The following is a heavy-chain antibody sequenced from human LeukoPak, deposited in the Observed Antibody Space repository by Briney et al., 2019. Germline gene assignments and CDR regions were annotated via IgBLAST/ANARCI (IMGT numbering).Heavy chain of an antibody. V-gene: IGHV3-23*01. CDR3: ARDWSYNDY. J-gene: IGHJ4*02. Sequence: GGSLRLSCAVSGFTFSSYAMSWVRQAPGKGLECVSSISDSGGSAYYADSVKGRFTISRDNAKNSLYLQMNSLRAEDTAVYYCARDWSYNDYWGQGTLVTVSS. D-gene: IGHD1-14*01. CDR2: ISDSGGSA. CDR1: GFTFSSYA.